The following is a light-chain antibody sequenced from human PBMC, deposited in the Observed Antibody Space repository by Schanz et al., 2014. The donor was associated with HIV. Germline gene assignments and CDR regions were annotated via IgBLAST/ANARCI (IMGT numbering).Light chain of an antibody. CDR1: SSNIGINT. J-gene: IGLJ2*01. V-gene: IGLV1-44*01. Sequence: QSVLTQPPSASGTPGQRVTISCSGSSSNIGINTVNWYQHLPGTAPTLLIYAGNQRASGVPDRLSGSGSGTSASLAISGLQSEDEADYYCQSFDSSLRAVVFGGGTKLTVL. CDR3: QSFDSSLRAVV. CDR2: AGN.